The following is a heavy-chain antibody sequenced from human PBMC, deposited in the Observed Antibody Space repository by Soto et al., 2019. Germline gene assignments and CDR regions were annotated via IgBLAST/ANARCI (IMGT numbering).Heavy chain of an antibody. J-gene: IGHJ6*02. V-gene: IGHV5-51*01. CDR3: AREAAAGRYYYYGMDV. D-gene: IGHD6-13*01. Sequence: PGESLKISCKGSGCSFTSYWIGWVRQMPGKGLEWMGIIYPGDSDTRYSPSFQGQVTISADKSISTAYLQWSSLKASDTAMYYCAREAAAGRYYYYGMDVWGQGTTVTVSS. CDR2: IYPGDSDT. CDR1: GCSFTSYW.